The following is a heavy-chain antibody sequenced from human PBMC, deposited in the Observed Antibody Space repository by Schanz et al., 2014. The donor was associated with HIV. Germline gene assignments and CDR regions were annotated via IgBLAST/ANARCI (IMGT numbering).Heavy chain of an antibody. Sequence: QVLLVQSGAEVKKPGASVKVSCKASGYTFTSYDINWVRQATGQGLEWMGWMNPNSEYTGYARKFQGRVSMTRHTPTSTAYMELSSLRSEDTAVYYCARMSPSSTSYGDAFDVWGQGTMITVSS. CDR1: GYTFTSYD. D-gene: IGHD2-2*01. CDR2: MNPNSEYT. J-gene: IGHJ3*01. V-gene: IGHV1-8*01. CDR3: ARMSPSSTSYGDAFDV.